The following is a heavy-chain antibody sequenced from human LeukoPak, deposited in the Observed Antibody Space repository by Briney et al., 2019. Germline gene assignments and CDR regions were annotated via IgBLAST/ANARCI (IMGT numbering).Heavy chain of an antibody. D-gene: IGHD6-13*01. J-gene: IGHJ4*02. Sequence: PGGSLRLSCAASGFTFSSYSMNWVRQAPGKGLEWVSSISSSSSYIYYADSVKGRFTISRDNAKNSLYLQMNSLRAEDTAVYYCARDKPGIAAAGKGDYWGQGTLVTVSS. V-gene: IGHV3-21*01. CDR1: GFTFSSYS. CDR3: ARDKPGIAAAGKGDY. CDR2: ISSSSSYI.